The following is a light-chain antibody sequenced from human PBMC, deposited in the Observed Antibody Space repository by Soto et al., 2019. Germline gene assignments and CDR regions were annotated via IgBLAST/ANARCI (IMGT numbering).Light chain of an antibody. Sequence: EIVLTQSPGTLSLSPGERATLSCRASQRVSSSYLAWYQQKPGQAPRLLIYGASSRATGIPDRFSGSGSGTDFTLIISRREPEDFAAYFCQRYGSSPPFTFGQGTKVEI. CDR3: QRYGSSPPFT. V-gene: IGKV3-20*01. CDR1: QRVSSSY. J-gene: IGKJ2*01. CDR2: GAS.